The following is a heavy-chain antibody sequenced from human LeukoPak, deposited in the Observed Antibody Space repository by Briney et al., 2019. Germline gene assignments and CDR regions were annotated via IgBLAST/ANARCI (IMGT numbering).Heavy chain of an antibody. Sequence: GGSLRLSCAASGFTFSSYGMHWVRQAPGKGLEWVAVISYDGSNKYYADSVKGRFTISRDNSKNTLYLQMNNLRAEDTAVYYCAKVGPEYYYYMDVWGKGTTVTVSS. J-gene: IGHJ6*03. CDR2: ISYDGSNK. CDR1: GFTFSSYG. CDR3: AKVGPEYYYYMDV. D-gene: IGHD1-14*01. V-gene: IGHV3-30*18.